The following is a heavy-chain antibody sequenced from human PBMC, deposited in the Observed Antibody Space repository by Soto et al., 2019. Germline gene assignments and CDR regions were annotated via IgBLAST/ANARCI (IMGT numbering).Heavy chain of an antibody. CDR1: GGSFSGYY. CDR2: INHSGST. Sequence: SETLSLTCAVYGGSFSGYYWSWIRQPPGKGLEWIGEINHSGSTNYNPSLKSRVTISVDTSKNQFSLKLSSVTAADTAVYYCARGRGYCSSTSCYRPYYYYYMDVWGKGTTVTVSS. CDR3: ARGRGYCSSTSCYRPYYYYYMDV. D-gene: IGHD2-2*01. J-gene: IGHJ6*03. V-gene: IGHV4-34*01.